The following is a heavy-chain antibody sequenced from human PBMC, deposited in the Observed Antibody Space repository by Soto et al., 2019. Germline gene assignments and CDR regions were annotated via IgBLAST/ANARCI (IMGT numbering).Heavy chain of an antibody. CDR2: IDWGDKK. CDR1: GFSLSTSGMC. V-gene: IGHV2-70*01. Sequence: SGPTLVNPTQTLTLTCTFSGFSLSTSGMCVSWIRQPPGKALEWLALIDWGDKKYYSTSLKARLTISKDTSKNQVVLTMTNMDPVDTATYYCARIRNTRGSGWYYFDYWGQGTLVTVSS. CDR3: ARIRNTRGSGWYYFDY. D-gene: IGHD6-19*01. J-gene: IGHJ4*02.